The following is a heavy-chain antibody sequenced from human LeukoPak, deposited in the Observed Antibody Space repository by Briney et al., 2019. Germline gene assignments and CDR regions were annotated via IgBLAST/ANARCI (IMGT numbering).Heavy chain of an antibody. CDR1: GFTFSSYA. CDR3: ARDLFGTRSWFDP. CDR2: ISSGSSFI. Sequence: NAGGSLRLSCAASGFTFSSYAMSWVRQAPGKGLEWVSSISSGSSFIHYADSVKGRFTISRDNAKNSLYLQMNSLTDEDTAVYYCARDLFGTRSWFDPWGQGTLVTVSS. V-gene: IGHV3-21*01. J-gene: IGHJ5*02. D-gene: IGHD3-3*01.